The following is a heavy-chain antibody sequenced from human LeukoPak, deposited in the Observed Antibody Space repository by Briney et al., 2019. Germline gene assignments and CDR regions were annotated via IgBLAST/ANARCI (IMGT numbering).Heavy chain of an antibody. D-gene: IGHD2-2*01. V-gene: IGHV1-18*01. Sequence: ASVKVSCKASGYNFPSYGINWERQAPGQGLEWMGWIRPHTGETNSAQRFQDRVTMTTDTSTTTAYMELRSLRFDDTAVYYCARDRGGKGSAIFYWGQGSLVTVSS. J-gene: IGHJ4*02. CDR3: ARDRGGKGSAIFY. CDR1: GYNFPSYG. CDR2: IRPHTGET.